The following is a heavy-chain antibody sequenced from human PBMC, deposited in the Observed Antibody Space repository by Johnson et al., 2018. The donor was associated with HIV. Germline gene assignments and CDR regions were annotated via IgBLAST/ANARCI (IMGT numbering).Heavy chain of an antibody. Sequence: QVQLVESGGGVVQPGGSLRLSCAASGFTFSSYAMHWVRQAPDKGLEWVAVISYDGSNKYYADSVKGRFTISRDNSKNTLYLQMNSLRAEDTAVYYCAREGVVLVVYAIRDPDAFDIWGQGTMVTVSS. D-gene: IGHD2-8*02. CDR2: ISYDGSNK. V-gene: IGHV3-30*04. CDR3: AREGVVLVVYAIRDPDAFDI. J-gene: IGHJ3*02. CDR1: GFTFSSYA.